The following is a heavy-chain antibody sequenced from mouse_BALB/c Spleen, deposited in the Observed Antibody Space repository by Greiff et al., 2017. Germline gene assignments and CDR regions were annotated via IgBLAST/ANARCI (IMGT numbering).Heavy chain of an antibody. V-gene: IGHV5-17*02. CDR2: ISSGSSTI. Sequence: EVMLVESGGGLVQPGGSRKLSCAASGFTFSSFGMHWVRQAPEKGLEWVAYISSGSSTIYYADTVKGRFTISRDNPKNTLFLQMTSLRSEDTAMYYCAREKSYYYGSDYWGQGTTLTVSS. CDR3: AREKSYYYGSDY. J-gene: IGHJ2*01. D-gene: IGHD1-1*01. CDR1: GFTFSSFG.